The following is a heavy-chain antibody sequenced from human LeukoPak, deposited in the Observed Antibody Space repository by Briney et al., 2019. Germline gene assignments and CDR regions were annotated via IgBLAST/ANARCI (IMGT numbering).Heavy chain of an antibody. CDR2: INHSGST. Sequence: SEILSLTCAVYGGSFSGYYWSWIRQPPGKGLEWIGEINHSGSTNYNPSLKSRVTISVDTSKNQFSLKLSSVTAADTAVYYCARGSTVVPFDPWGQGTLVTVSS. J-gene: IGHJ5*02. CDR1: GGSFSGYY. V-gene: IGHV4-34*01. D-gene: IGHD2-2*01. CDR3: ARGSTVVPFDP.